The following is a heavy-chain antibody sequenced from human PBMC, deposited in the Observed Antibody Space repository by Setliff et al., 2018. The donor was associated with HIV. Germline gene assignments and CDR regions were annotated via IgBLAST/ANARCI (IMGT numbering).Heavy chain of an antibody. CDR3: ARGRSCSSSSCYLVYYYYYGMDV. Sequence: SETLSLTCTVYGGSFSGYYWSWIRQPPGKGLEWIGEIIPTGSTNYNPSLKSRVTISVDTSKNQFSLSLSSVTAADTAVYYCARGRSCSSSSCYLVYYYYYGMDVWGHGSTVTVSS. J-gene: IGHJ6*02. CDR2: IIPTGST. CDR1: GGSFSGYY. V-gene: IGHV4-34*01. D-gene: IGHD2-2*01.